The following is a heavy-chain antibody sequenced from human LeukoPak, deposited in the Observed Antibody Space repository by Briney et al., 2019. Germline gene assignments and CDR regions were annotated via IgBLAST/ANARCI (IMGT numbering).Heavy chain of an antibody. Sequence: PGGSLRLSCAASGFTFSSYAMHWVRQAPGKGLEWVAVISYDGSNTYYADSVKGRFTISRDNSKNTLYLQMNSMRAEDTAVYYCAGGSLPVRSPIDYGAQEPLVTVSS. CDR2: ISYDGSNT. D-gene: IGHD4-23*01. CDR1: GFTFSSYA. CDR3: AGGSLPVRSPIDY. J-gene: IGHJ4*02. V-gene: IGHV3-30-3*01.